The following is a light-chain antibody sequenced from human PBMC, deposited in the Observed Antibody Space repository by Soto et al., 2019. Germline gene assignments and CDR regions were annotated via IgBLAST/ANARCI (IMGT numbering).Light chain of an antibody. CDR1: SSDLTYNS. Sequence: QSALTQPASVSGSLGQSISISCTEDSSDLTYNSVSWYQHHPHKAPKLIIYDVSYRPSGVSTRFSGSQSAGSASLTISGLQPDEQADPSRSSSKPTRGLVFGSGTKVTV. CDR2: DVS. J-gene: IGLJ1*01. V-gene: IGLV2-14*01. CDR3: SSSKPTRGLV.